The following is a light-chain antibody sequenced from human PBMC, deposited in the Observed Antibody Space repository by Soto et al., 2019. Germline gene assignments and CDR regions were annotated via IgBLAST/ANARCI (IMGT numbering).Light chain of an antibody. V-gene: IGKV1-39*01. CDR2: AAS. Sequence: DIPMTQSPSSLSASVGDRVTITCRASQSIRNHLNWYQQRPGKAPKLLIYAASTLQSGVSSRFSGSGSGRDFTLTISSLQFEDFATYYCQQSDTTLFTFGPGTRVDIK. J-gene: IGKJ3*01. CDR1: QSIRNH. CDR3: QQSDTTLFT.